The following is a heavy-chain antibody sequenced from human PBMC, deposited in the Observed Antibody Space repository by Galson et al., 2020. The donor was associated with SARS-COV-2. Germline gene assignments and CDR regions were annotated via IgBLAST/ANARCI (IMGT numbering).Heavy chain of an antibody. CDR3: VLQLWLRGAFEI. J-gene: IGHJ3*02. D-gene: IGHD5-18*01. CDR2: IYTSGST. Sequence: ETSETLSLTCTVSAGSISSYYWSWIRQPAVKGLELIGRIYTSGSTTYNPSLKSRVTMSVDTSKNQFSLKLSSVTAADTAVYYCVLQLWLRGAFEIWGQGTMVTVSS. CDR1: AGSISSYY. V-gene: IGHV4-4*07.